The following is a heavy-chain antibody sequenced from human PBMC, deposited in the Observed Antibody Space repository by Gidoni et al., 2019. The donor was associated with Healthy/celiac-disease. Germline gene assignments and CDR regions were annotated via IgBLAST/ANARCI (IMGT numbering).Heavy chain of an antibody. Sequence: QVQLQQWGAGLLKPSETLSLTCAVYGGSFSGYYWSWIRQPPGKGLEWIGEINHSGSTNYNPSLKSRVTISVDTSKNQFSLKLSSVTAADTAVYYCARTNPHFYGSVSYYNGALFPPRSGGVYYYGMDVWGQGTTVTVSS. CDR1: GGSFSGYY. CDR3: ARTNPHFYGSVSYYNGALFPPRSGGVYYYGMDV. CDR2: INHSGST. D-gene: IGHD3-10*01. V-gene: IGHV4-34*01. J-gene: IGHJ6*02.